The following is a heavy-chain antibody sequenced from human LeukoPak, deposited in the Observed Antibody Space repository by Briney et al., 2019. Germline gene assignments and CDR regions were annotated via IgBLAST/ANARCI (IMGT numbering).Heavy chain of an antibody. CDR2: ISSSSSTI. V-gene: IGHV3-11*04. D-gene: IGHD5-18*01. J-gene: IGHJ4*02. CDR1: GFTFSDYY. Sequence: PGGSLRLSCAASGFTFSDYYMSWIRQAPGKGLEWVSYISSSSSTIYYADSVKGRFTISRDNAKNSLYLQMNSLRAEDTAVYYCARVNTAMVGYFDYWGQGTLVTVSS. CDR3: ARVNTAMVGYFDY.